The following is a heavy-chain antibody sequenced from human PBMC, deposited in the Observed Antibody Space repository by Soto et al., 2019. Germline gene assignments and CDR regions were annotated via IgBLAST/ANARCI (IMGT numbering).Heavy chain of an antibody. CDR2: ISYDGSNK. V-gene: IGHV3-30*18. CDR1: CLTFIRHG. D-gene: IGHD1-26*01. J-gene: IGHJ4*02. CDR3: EKDSGSYGFRTYYFDY. Sequence: LACTSSCLTFIRHGLHWVRQAPFKGLEGVAVISYDGSNKYYADSVKGRFTISRDNSKNTLYLQMKSLRAEDTAVYYCEKDSGSYGFRTYYFDYWGQGTMVTVSS.